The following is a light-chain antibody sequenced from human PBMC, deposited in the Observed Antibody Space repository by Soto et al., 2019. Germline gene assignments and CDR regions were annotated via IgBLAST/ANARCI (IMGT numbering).Light chain of an antibody. CDR3: SSYTSSSTPYV. Sequence: QSALTQPASVSRSPGQSITISCTGSSSDVGGYDYVSWYQHHPGKAPKLMIHDVSNRPSGVSNRFSGSKSGNTASLTISGLQAEDEADYYCSSYTSSSTPYVFGTGTKLTVL. V-gene: IGLV2-14*03. CDR2: DVS. J-gene: IGLJ1*01. CDR1: SSDVGGYDY.